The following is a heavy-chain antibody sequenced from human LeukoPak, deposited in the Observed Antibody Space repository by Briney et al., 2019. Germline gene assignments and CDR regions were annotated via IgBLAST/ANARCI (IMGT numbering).Heavy chain of an antibody. CDR2: ISAYNGNT. CDR3: ARGIDYYDSSGYIDY. CDR1: GYTFTAYG. D-gene: IGHD3-22*01. Sequence: ASVKVSCKASGYTFTAYGVSWVRQPPGQGLEWMGWISAYNGNTNYAQKLQGRVTMTTDTSTSTAYMELRSLRSDDTAVYYCARGIDYYDSSGYIDYWGQGTLVTVSS. J-gene: IGHJ4*02. V-gene: IGHV1-18*01.